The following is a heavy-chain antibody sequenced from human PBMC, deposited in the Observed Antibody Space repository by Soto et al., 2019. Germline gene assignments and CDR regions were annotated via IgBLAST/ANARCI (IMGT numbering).Heavy chain of an antibody. CDR2: IYSGGST. V-gene: IGHV3-53*01. CDR3: ARVREYSSSCLDY. D-gene: IGHD6-6*01. J-gene: IGHJ4*02. Sequence: EVQLVESGGGLIQPGGSLRLSCAASGFTVSSNYMSWVRQAPGKGLEWVSVIYSGGSTYYADSVKGRFTISRDNSKNTLYLQMNSLRAEDTAVYYCARVREYSSSCLDYWGQGTLVTVSS. CDR1: GFTVSSNY.